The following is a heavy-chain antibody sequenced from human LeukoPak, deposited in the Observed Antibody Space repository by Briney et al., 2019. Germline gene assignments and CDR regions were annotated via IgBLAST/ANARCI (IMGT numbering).Heavy chain of an antibody. CDR1: GFSFSTYA. V-gene: IGHV3-30-3*01. CDR2: ISNDGGDK. CDR3: ARDSAVTIFFSPLMDV. D-gene: IGHD3-9*01. Sequence: GGSLRLSCAAPGFSFSTYAMHWVRQAPGKGLEWVAVISNDGGDKYYADSVRGRFTISRDNSKITLSLQMNSLRTEDTAVYYCARDSAVTIFFSPLMDVWGQGTTVTVSS. J-gene: IGHJ6*02.